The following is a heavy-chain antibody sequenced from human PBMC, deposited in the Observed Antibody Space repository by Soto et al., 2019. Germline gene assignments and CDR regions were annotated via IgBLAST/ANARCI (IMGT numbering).Heavy chain of an antibody. V-gene: IGHV3-7*01. CDR2: MNQDGGEK. Sequence: EVQLVESGGGLVQPGGSLRLSCAASGFTFSNYWLTWVRLAPGKGLEWVANMNQDGGEKYYVDSVKGRFTSSRDNAKNSLYLQMNSLRAEDAAVYYCARETWGYFDYWGPGSVDTVSS. CDR3: ARETWGYFDY. CDR1: GFTFSNYW. D-gene: IGHD3-16*01. J-gene: IGHJ4*02.